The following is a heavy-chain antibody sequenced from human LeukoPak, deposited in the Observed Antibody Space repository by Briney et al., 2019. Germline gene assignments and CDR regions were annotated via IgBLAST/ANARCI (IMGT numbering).Heavy chain of an antibody. J-gene: IGHJ4*02. V-gene: IGHV3-30*18. Sequence: GGSLRLSCAASGFTFDDYGMHWVRQAPGKGLEWVAVISYDGSNKYYADSVKGRFTISRDNSKNTLYLQMNSLRAEDTAVYYCAKDGQDSSFDYWGQGTLVTVSS. CDR2: ISYDGSNK. CDR1: GFTFDDYG. CDR3: AKDGQDSSFDY.